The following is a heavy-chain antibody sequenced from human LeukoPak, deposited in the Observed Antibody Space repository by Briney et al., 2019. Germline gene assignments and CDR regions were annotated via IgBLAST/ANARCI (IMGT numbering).Heavy chain of an antibody. CDR1: GGSISSASYY. V-gene: IGHV4-61*02. D-gene: IGHD4-17*01. Sequence: SETLSLTCSVSGGSISSASYYWSWIRQPAGKGLEWIGRIYISGSINYSSSLKSRVTIPVDTSKNQFSLRLSSVTAADTAVYYCAREREGPYGYLDYWGQGTLVTVSS. CDR2: IYISGSI. J-gene: IGHJ4*02. CDR3: AREREGPYGYLDY.